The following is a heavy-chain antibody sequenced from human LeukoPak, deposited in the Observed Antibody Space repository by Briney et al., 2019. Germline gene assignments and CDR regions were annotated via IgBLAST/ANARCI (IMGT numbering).Heavy chain of an antibody. CDR1: GGSISSYY. Sequence: SETLSLTCTVSGGSISSYYWSWIRQPPGKGLEWIGYIYYSGSTNYNPSLKSRVTISVDTSKNQFSLKLSSVTAADTAVYYCARGHKLGYYYYYYMDVWGKGTTVTVSS. CDR3: ARGHKLGYYYYYYMDV. D-gene: IGHD7-27*01. V-gene: IGHV4-59*01. CDR2: IYYSGST. J-gene: IGHJ6*03.